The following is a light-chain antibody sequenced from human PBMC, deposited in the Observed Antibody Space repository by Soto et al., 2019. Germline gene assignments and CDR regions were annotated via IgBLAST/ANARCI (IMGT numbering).Light chain of an antibody. CDR3: QQYNNWPPIT. J-gene: IGKJ5*01. V-gene: IGKV3-15*01. Sequence: EIVMTQSPATLSVSAGESATLSCRASQSVRNNLAWYQQKPGQVPRLLIYGASTRATGIPARFSGSGSGTDFTLTIRSLQSEDFAVYYCQQYNNWPPITFGQGTRLEIK. CDR2: GAS. CDR1: QSVRNN.